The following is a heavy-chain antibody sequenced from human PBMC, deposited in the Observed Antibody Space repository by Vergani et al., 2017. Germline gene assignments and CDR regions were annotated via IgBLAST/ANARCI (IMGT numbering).Heavy chain of an antibody. CDR1: GFTFSSYS. V-gene: IGHV3-48*01. Sequence: EVQLVESGGGLVQPGGSLRLSCAASGFTFSSYSMNWVRQAPGKGLEWVSYISSSSSTIYYADSVKGRFTISRDNAKNSLYLQMNSLRAEDTAVYYCAREAVGVGNDAFDIWGQGTMVTVSS. D-gene: IGHD1-26*01. J-gene: IGHJ3*02. CDR2: ISSSSSTI. CDR3: AREAVGVGNDAFDI.